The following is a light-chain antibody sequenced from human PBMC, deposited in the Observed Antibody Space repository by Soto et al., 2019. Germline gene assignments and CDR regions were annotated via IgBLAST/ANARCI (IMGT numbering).Light chain of an antibody. J-gene: IGLJ3*02. CDR2: EVS. CDR1: SSDVGGYNY. Sequence: QSALTQPASVSGSPGQSITISCTGTSSDVGGYNYVSWYQQHPGKAPKLMIYEVSNRPSGVSNRFSGSKSGNTASLIISGLQAEDEADYYCSSYTSSRVFGGGTKLTVL. CDR3: SSYTSSRV. V-gene: IGLV2-14*01.